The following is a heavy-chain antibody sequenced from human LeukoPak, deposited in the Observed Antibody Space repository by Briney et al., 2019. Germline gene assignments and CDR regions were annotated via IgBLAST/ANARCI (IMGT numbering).Heavy chain of an antibody. J-gene: IGHJ4*02. V-gene: IGHV3-15*01. CDR1: GFTFSNAW. CDR2: IKSKTDGGTT. CDR3: TTDASYSSGWYQSYYFDY. D-gene: IGHD6-19*01. Sequence: GGSLRLSCAASGFTFSNAWMSWVRQAPGKGLEWVGRIKSKTDGGTTDYAAPGKGRFTISRDDSKNTLYLQMNSLKTEDTAVYYCTTDASYSSGWYQSYYFDYWGQGTLVTVSS.